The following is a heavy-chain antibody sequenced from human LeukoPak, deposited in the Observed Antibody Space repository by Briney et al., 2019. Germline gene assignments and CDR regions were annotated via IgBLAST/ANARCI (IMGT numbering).Heavy chain of an antibody. Sequence: GGSLRLSCAASGFAFSNYGMHWARRAPGKGLEWVAVISYDGGNKYYADSVKGRFTISRDNSKNTLYLQMNSLRTEDTAVYYCAKDHRITLVRGVMDYWGQGSLVTVSS. J-gene: IGHJ4*02. CDR3: AKDHRITLVRGVMDY. D-gene: IGHD3-10*01. V-gene: IGHV3-30*18. CDR2: ISYDGGNK. CDR1: GFAFSNYG.